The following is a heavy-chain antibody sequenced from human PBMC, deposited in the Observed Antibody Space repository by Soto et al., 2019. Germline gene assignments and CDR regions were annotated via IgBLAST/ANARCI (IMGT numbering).Heavy chain of an antibody. CDR1: GYTFTSYN. J-gene: IGHJ5*02. V-gene: IGHV1-46*01. CDR2: INPRGFFT. D-gene: IGHD3-10*01. Sequence: QVQLVQSGAEVKKPGASVKVSCKASGYTFTSYNIHWVRQALGQGLEWVGMINPRGFFTTYAQKFRGRVTMTGDTSTSVVYMELTNLRSEDTAVYYCARAAGRFGELLWFDPWGQGTLVSVSS. CDR3: ARAAGRFGELLWFDP.